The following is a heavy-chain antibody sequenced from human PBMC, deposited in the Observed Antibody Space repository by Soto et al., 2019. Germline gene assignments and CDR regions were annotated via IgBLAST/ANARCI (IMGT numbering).Heavy chain of an antibody. Sequence: QVQLVQSGAEVKKPGSSVKVSCKASGGTFSSYAISWVRQAPGQGLEWMGGIIPIFGTANYAQKFQGRVASPADESTSTAYMELSSLRSEDTAVYYCARDILETYGMDVWGQGTTVTVSS. D-gene: IGHD1-1*01. J-gene: IGHJ6*02. CDR1: GGTFSSYA. CDR2: IIPIFGTA. V-gene: IGHV1-69*12. CDR3: ARDILETYGMDV.